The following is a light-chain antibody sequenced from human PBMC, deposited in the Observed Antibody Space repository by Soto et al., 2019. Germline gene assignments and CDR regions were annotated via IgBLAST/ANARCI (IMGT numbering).Light chain of an antibody. V-gene: IGKV1-5*01. CDR3: QQYNISPYT. J-gene: IGKJ2*01. Sequence: DIQMTQSPSTLSASVGDRVTITCRASQSISSWLAWYQQKPGKAPKLLIYDASSLESGVPSRFSGSGSGTEFTLTISSLQPDDFATYYCQQYNISPYTFGQGTKLEIK. CDR2: DAS. CDR1: QSISSW.